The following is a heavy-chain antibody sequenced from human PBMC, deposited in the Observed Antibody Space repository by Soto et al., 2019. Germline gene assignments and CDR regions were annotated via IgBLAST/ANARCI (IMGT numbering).Heavy chain of an antibody. Sequence: GGSLRLSCAASGFTFSSYAMSWVRQAPGKGLEWVSAISGSGGSTYYADSVKGRFTISRDNSKNTLYLQMNSLRAEDTAVYYCAKDFTHGWYDFWSGSMAWGYYYGMDVWGQGTTVTVSS. J-gene: IGHJ6*02. CDR1: GFTFSSYA. CDR2: ISGSGGST. D-gene: IGHD3-3*01. CDR3: AKDFTHGWYDFWSGSMAWGYYYGMDV. V-gene: IGHV3-23*01.